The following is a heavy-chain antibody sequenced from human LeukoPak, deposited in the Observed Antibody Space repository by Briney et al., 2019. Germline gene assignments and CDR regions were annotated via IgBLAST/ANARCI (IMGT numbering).Heavy chain of an antibody. CDR3: ARDHGSSWYRYNWFDP. Sequence: ASVKVSCKASGYTFTSYAMHWVRQAPGQRLEWMGWINAGNGNTKYSRKFQGRVTITRDTSASTAYMELSSLRSEDTAVYYCARDHGSSWYRYNWFDPWGQGTLVTVSS. J-gene: IGHJ5*02. V-gene: IGHV1-3*01. CDR2: INAGNGNT. CDR1: GYTFTSYA. D-gene: IGHD6-13*01.